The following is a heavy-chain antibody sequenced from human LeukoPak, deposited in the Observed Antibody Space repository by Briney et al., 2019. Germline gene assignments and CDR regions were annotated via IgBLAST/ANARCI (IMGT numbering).Heavy chain of an antibody. Sequence: GASVKVSCKASGYTFTGYYMHWVRQAPGQGLEWMGWINPNSGGTNYAQKFQGRVTMTRDTSISTAYMELSRLSSEDTAVYYCARSLEEWYFDIWGRGTLVTVSS. V-gene: IGHV1-2*02. J-gene: IGHJ2*01. D-gene: IGHD1-1*01. CDR1: GYTFTGYY. CDR2: INPNSGGT. CDR3: ARSLEEWYFDI.